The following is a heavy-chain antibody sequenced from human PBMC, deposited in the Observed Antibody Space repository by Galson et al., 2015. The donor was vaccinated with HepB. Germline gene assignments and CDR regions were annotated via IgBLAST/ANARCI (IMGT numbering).Heavy chain of an antibody. V-gene: IGHV1-2*04. CDR2: INPNSGGT. J-gene: IGHJ3*02. D-gene: IGHD7-27*01. CDR3: ARAGPGDLSLKEQTDAFDI. CDR1: GYTFTGYY. Sequence: SVKVSCKASGYTFTGYYMHWVRQAPGQGLEWMGWINPNSGGTNYAQKFQGWVTMTRDTSISTAYMELSRLRSDDTAVYYCARAGPGDLSLKEQTDAFDIWGQGTMVTVSS.